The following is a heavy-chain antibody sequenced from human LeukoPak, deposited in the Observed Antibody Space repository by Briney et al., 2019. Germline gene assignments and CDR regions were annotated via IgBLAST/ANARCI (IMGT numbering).Heavy chain of an antibody. D-gene: IGHD7-27*01. CDR1: GFTFSGSP. CDR2: IRSKANSYAT. V-gene: IGHV3-73*01. CDR3: TRLETGDRDY. Sequence: GGSLRLSCAASGFTFSGSPMHWVRQASGKGQEWVGRIRSKANSYATAYAASVKGRFTISRDDSKNTAYLQMNSLKTEDTALYYCTRLETGDRDYWGQGTLVTVSS. J-gene: IGHJ4*02.